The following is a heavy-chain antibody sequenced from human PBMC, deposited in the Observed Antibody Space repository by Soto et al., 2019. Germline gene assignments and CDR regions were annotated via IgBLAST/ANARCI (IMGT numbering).Heavy chain of an antibody. CDR1: GGSISSSNW. D-gene: IGHD3-10*01. Sequence: SETLSLTCAVSGGSISSSNWWRWVRQPPGKGLEWIGEIYHSGSTNYNPSLKSRVTISVDKSKNQFSLKLSSVTAADTAVYYCARDISGSYPGYYYYYGMDVWGQGTTVTVS. V-gene: IGHV4-4*02. J-gene: IGHJ6*02. CDR2: IYHSGST. CDR3: ARDISGSYPGYYYYYGMDV.